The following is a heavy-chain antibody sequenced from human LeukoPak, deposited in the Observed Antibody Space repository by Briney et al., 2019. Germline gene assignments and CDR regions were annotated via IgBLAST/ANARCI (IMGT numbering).Heavy chain of an antibody. CDR2: IDPSDSYT. J-gene: IGHJ3*02. V-gene: IGHV5-10-1*01. CDR3: ARPRYSSNAFDI. CDR1: GYSFTNYW. D-gene: IGHD6-13*01. Sequence: GESLKISCKGPGYSFTNYWISWVRQMPGKGLEWMGRIDPSDSYTDYSPSFQGLVTISTDKSISTAYLQWSSLKASDTAMYYCARPRYSSNAFDIWGQGTMVTVSS.